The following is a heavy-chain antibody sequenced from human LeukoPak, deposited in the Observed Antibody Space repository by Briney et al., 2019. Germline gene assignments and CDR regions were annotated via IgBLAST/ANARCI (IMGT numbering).Heavy chain of an antibody. D-gene: IGHD6-19*01. CDR3: ARLEYSSGWSLLNDYYYGMDV. Sequence: SETLSLTCTVSGGSISSYSWSWIRQPPGKGLEWIGYIYYSGSTNYNPSLKSRVTISVDTSKNQFSLKLSSVTAADTAVYYCARLEYSSGWSLLNDYYYGMDVWGQGTTVTVSS. V-gene: IGHV4-59*08. J-gene: IGHJ6*02. CDR2: IYYSGST. CDR1: GGSISSYS.